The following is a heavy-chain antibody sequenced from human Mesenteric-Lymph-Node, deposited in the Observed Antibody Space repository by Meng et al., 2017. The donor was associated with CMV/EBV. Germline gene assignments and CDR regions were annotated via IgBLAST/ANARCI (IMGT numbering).Heavy chain of an antibody. D-gene: IGHD3-3*01. Sequence: GGSLRLSCAASGFTVSSNYMSWVRQAPGKGLEWVSAISGSGGSTFYADSVKGRFTISRDNSKNTLYLQMNSLRAEDTAVYYCAKPQPSYDFWSGYYKDSYFDYWGQGTLVTVSS. V-gene: IGHV3-23*01. CDR2: ISGSGGST. CDR1: GFTVSSNY. J-gene: IGHJ4*02. CDR3: AKPQPSYDFWSGYYKDSYFDY.